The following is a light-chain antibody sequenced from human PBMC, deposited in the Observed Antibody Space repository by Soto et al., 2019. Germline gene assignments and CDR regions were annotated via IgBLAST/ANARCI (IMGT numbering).Light chain of an antibody. CDR1: QSISDH. V-gene: IGKV1-39*01. CDR2: GAS. Sequence: DFQMTQSPSSLSASVGDRVTITCRASQSISDHLNWYQQKPGKAPNLLIYGASILQSGVPSRFSGSGSGTDFTLTITSLQPEDLATYYCQQFHTTPTFGQGTKLEI. J-gene: IGKJ2*01. CDR3: QQFHTTPT.